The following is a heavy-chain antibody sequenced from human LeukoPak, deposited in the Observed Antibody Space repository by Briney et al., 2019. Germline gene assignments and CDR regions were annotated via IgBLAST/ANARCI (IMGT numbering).Heavy chain of an antibody. CDR1: GFTFSSYA. V-gene: IGHV3-23*01. CDR3: AKDPVAMVVSYYFDY. J-gene: IGHJ4*02. Sequence: GGSLRLSCAASGFTFSSYAMSWVRQAPGKGLEWVSAISGSGLSTYYADSVKGRFTISRDNSKNTLYLQMNSLRAEDTALYYCAKDPVAMVVSYYFDYWGQGTLVTVSS. D-gene: IGHD5-18*01. CDR2: ISGSGLST.